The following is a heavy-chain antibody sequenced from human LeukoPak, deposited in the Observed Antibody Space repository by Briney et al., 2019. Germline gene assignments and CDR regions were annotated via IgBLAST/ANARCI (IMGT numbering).Heavy chain of an antibody. V-gene: IGHV4-38-2*02. J-gene: IGHJ3*02. Sequence: SETLSLTCTVSGYSISSGYYWGWIRQPPGKGLEWIGTIYHSGSTYYNPSLKSRVTISVDTSKNQFSLRLSSVTAADTAVYYCARENGNYAFDIWGQGTMVSVSS. CDR2: IYHSGST. CDR3: ARENGNYAFDI. CDR1: GYSISSGYY. D-gene: IGHD1-7*01.